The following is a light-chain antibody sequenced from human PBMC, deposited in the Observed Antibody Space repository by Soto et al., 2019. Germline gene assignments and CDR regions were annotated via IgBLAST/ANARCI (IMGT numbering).Light chain of an antibody. CDR2: GAS. Sequence: EIVLTQSPGTLSLSPGERATLSCRASQSVSSIYLAWYQQKPGQAPRLLIYGASSRATGIPDRFSGSGSGTDFTLTISRLEPEDFAVYYCQQYGSSAPTFGGGTKVDIK. V-gene: IGKV3-20*01. J-gene: IGKJ4*01. CDR3: QQYGSSAPT. CDR1: QSVSSIY.